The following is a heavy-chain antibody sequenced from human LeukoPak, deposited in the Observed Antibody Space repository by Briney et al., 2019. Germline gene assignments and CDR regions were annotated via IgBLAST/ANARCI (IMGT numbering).Heavy chain of an antibody. J-gene: IGHJ3*02. V-gene: IGHV4-39*01. CDR1: GGSISSSSYY. Sequence: SETLSLTCTVSGGSISSSSYYWGWIRQPPGKGLEWIGSIYYSGSTYYNPSLKSRVTISVDTSKNQFSLKLSSVTAADTAVYYCASSPYYYDSSGSIGAFDIWGQGTMVTVSS. CDR3: ASSPYYYDSSGSIGAFDI. D-gene: IGHD3-22*01. CDR2: IYYSGST.